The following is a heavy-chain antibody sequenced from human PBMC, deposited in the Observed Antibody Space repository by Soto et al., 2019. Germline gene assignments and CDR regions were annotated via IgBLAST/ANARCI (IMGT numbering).Heavy chain of an antibody. CDR2: VYYSGST. CDR1: GGSISSGGYY. CDR3: ARGNDYYDSSGYGFDY. V-gene: IGHV4-31*03. D-gene: IGHD3-22*01. Sequence: QVQLQESGPGLVKPSQTLSLTCTVSGGSISSGGYYWSWIRQHPGKGLEWIGYVYYSGSTYYNPSLKRRVTVSVDTSKNQFSPKLSSVTAADAAVYYCARGNDYYDSSGYGFDYWGQGTLVTVSS. J-gene: IGHJ4*02.